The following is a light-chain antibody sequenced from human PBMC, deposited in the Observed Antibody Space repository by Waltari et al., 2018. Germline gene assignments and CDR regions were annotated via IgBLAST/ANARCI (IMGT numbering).Light chain of an antibody. J-gene: IGLJ1*01. CDR2: GKN. Sequence: SSELTQDPAVSVALGQTVRITCQGDSLRSYYASWYQQKPGQAPVLVIYGKNNRPSGIPDRFSGSSSGNTASLTITGAQAEDEADYYCNSRDSSGNLLYVVGTGTKVTVL. V-gene: IGLV3-19*01. CDR3: NSRDSSGNLLYV. CDR1: SLRSYY.